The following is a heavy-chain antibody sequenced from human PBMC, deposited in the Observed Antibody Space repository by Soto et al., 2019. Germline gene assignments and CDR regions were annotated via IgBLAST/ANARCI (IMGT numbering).Heavy chain of an antibody. CDR2: ISTYNGDT. V-gene: IGHV1-18*01. J-gene: IGHJ6*02. CDR1: GYTFTRSG. D-gene: IGHD5-12*01. CDR3: AREGVAPYYYYGMDV. Sequence: QVQLVQSGAEVKKPGASVSVSCKAAGYTFTRSGISWVRQAPGHGLEWMGWISTYNGDTNYAQTVQCRVTMTTDTSTSTVHMEVSSLRSDDTAVDYCAREGVAPYYYYGMDVWGQGTPVTVSS.